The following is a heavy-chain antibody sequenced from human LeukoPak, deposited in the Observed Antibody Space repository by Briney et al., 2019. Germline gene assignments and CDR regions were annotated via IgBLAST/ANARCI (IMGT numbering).Heavy chain of an antibody. CDR3: ALLTVASDFDY. V-gene: IGHV3-48*03. CDR1: RFPFSIYE. CDR2: IHCNGTVK. D-gene: IGHD5-12*01. J-gene: IGHJ4*02. Sequence: GGSLRLSCVVSRFPFSIYEMNLVRQAPGKGLEWVSNIHCNGTVKYYSDSVKGRFSISRDNAKSTLYLQMNSLRVEDTAVYYCALLTVASDFDYWGQGALVTVSS.